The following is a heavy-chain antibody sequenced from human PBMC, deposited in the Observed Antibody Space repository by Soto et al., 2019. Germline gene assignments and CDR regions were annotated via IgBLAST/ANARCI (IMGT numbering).Heavy chain of an antibody. CDR1: GFTFSSYA. Sequence: PGGSLRLSCPASGFTFSSYAMSWVRQAPGKGLEWVSAISGSGGSTYYADSVKGRFTISRDNSKNTLYLQMNSLRAEDTAVYYCAKPHLKVVVAASVDYWGQGTLVTVSS. D-gene: IGHD2-15*01. V-gene: IGHV3-23*01. CDR3: AKPHLKVVVAASVDY. CDR2: ISGSGGST. J-gene: IGHJ4*02.